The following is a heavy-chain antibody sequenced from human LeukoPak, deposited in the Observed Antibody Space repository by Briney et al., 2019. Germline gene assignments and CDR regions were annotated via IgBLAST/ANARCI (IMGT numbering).Heavy chain of an antibody. CDR2: ISGSGGST. Sequence: GSLRLSCSTSGFTFSNYAMSWVRQAPGKGLEWVSAISGSGGSTYYADSVKGRFTISRDNSKNTLYLQMNSLRAEDTAVYYCAKDLVAAAGTYYWGQGTLVTVSS. CDR3: AKDLVAAAGTYY. CDR1: GFTFSNYA. J-gene: IGHJ4*02. V-gene: IGHV3-23*01. D-gene: IGHD6-13*01.